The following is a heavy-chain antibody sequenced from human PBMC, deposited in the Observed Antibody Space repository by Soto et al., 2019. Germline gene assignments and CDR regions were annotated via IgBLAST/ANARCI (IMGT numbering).Heavy chain of an antibody. Sequence: GGSLRLSCAASGFTFSSYAMSWVRQAPGKGLEWVSAISGSGGSTYYADSVKGRFTISRDNAKSTLYLQMNSLRAEDTAVYYCAKDSHYYGSGSYYIFDYWGQGTLVTVSS. V-gene: IGHV3-23*01. D-gene: IGHD3-10*01. J-gene: IGHJ4*02. CDR1: GFTFSSYA. CDR2: ISGSGGST. CDR3: AKDSHYYGSGSYYIFDY.